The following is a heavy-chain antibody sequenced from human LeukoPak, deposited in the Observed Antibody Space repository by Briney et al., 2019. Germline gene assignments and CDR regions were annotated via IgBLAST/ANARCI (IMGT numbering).Heavy chain of an antibody. J-gene: IGHJ4*02. Sequence: SETLSLTCAVYGGSFSGYYWSWIRQPPGKGLEWIGEINHSGSTNYNPSLKSRVTISVDTSKNQFSLKLSSVTAADTAVYYCARGAPYSSSQFDYWGQGTLVIVSS. CDR2: INHSGST. CDR3: ARGAPYSSSQFDY. D-gene: IGHD6-13*01. CDR1: GGSFSGYY. V-gene: IGHV4-34*01.